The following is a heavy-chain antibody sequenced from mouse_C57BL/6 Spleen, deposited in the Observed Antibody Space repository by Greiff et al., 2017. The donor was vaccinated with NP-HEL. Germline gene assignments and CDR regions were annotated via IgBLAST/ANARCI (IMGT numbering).Heavy chain of an antibody. CDR1: GYTFTSYW. J-gene: IGHJ2*01. Sequence: VQLQQPGAELVMPGASVKLSCKASGYTFTSYWMHWVKQRPGQGLEWIGEIDPSDSYTNYNQKFKGKSTLTVDKSSSTAYMQLSSLTTEDSAVYYCERSGTRENFDYWGQGTTLTVSS. D-gene: IGHD4-1*01. CDR3: ERSGTRENFDY. CDR2: IDPSDSYT. V-gene: IGHV1-69*01.